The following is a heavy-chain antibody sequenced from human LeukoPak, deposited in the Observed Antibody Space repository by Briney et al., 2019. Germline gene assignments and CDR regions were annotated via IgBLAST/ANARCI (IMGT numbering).Heavy chain of an antibody. D-gene: IGHD3-9*01. CDR1: GGSISSGSYY. Sequence: SQTLSLTCTVSGGSISSGSYYWSWIRQPAGKGLEWIGRIYTSGSTNYNPSLKSRVTISVDTSKNQFSLKLSSVTAADTTVYYCARGYYDILPRQYYYMDVWGKGTTVTVSS. J-gene: IGHJ6*03. CDR2: IYTSGST. CDR3: ARGYYDILPRQYYYMDV. V-gene: IGHV4-61*02.